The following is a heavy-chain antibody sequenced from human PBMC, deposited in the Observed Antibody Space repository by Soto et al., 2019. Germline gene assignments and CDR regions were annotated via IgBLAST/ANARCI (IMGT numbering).Heavy chain of an antibody. D-gene: IGHD1-26*01. V-gene: IGHV3-15*01. Sequence: VGSLRLSCAGSGFIFSNVWMNWVRQAPGKGLEWVGHIKSKSDDGTTDYAAPVKGRFTISRDDSKNTLYLEMNSLQSEDTALYYCNTYGVGATNSWFDPWGQGTLVTVSS. J-gene: IGHJ5*01. CDR3: NTYGVGATNSWFDP. CDR2: IKSKSDDGTT. CDR1: GFIFSNVW.